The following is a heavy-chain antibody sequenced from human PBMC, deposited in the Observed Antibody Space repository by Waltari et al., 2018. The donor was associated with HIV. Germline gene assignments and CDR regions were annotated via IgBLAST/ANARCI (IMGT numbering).Heavy chain of an antibody. J-gene: IGHJ5*02. D-gene: IGHD1-1*01. CDR1: GFTFSQYA. Sequence: EVQLLQSGGDLVQPGASLRRSCAASGFTFSQYAMTWVRPAPGKGLEWVSSISGGGGTTYYAGSVKGRFTVSRDNSKNTLYLQMNSLRVEDTAMYYCTKDQTGAADSWGQGTQVTVPS. V-gene: IGHV3-23*01. CDR2: ISGGGGTT. CDR3: TKDQTGAADS.